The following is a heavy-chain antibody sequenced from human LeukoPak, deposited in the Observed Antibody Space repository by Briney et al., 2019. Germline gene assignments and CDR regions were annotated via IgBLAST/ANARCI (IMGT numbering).Heavy chain of an antibody. J-gene: IGHJ4*02. V-gene: IGHV3-53*01. CDR3: VRLGGFDSRYFDY. CDR2: IYSGGST. CDR1: GFSVSSNY. Sequence: GGSLRLSCAASGFSVSSNYMSWVRQAPGKGLEWVSVIYSGGSTYYADSVKGRFTISRDNSKNTLYLQMSSLRAEDTAVYYSVRLGGFDSRYFDYWGQGTLVTVSS. D-gene: IGHD5-12*01.